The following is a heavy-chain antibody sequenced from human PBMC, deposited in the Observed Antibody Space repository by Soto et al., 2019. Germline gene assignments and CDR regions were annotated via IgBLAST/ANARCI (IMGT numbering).Heavy chain of an antibody. CDR1: GYTFTSYA. CDR2: INAGNGNT. J-gene: IGHJ6*02. D-gene: IGHD2-2*01. V-gene: IGHV1-3*05. Sequence: QVQLVQSGAEEKKPGASVKVSCKASGYTFTSYAMHWVRQAPGQRLEWMGWINAGNGNTKYSQKFQGRVTITRDTSASTAYMERSSLRSEDTAVYYCASSAVIAGYYYYGMDVWGQGTTVTVSS. CDR3: ASSAVIAGYYYYGMDV.